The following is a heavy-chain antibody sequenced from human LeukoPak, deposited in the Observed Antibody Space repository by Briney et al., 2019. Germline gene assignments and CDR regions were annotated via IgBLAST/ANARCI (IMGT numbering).Heavy chain of an antibody. CDR1: GFTFSSYA. CDR3: AREEHSSGWYEGVGTFDY. CDR2: ISYDGSNK. J-gene: IGHJ4*02. D-gene: IGHD6-19*01. Sequence: GGSLRLSCAASGFTFSSYAMHWVRQAPGKGLEWVAVISYDGSNKYYADSVKGRFTISRDNSKNTLYLQMNSLRAEDTAVYYCAREEHSSGWYEGVGTFDYWGQGTLVTDSS. V-gene: IGHV3-30-3*01.